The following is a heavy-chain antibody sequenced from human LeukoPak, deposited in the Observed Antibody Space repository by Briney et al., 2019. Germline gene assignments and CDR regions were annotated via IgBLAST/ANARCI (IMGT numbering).Heavy chain of an antibody. CDR1: GGSFSGYY. J-gene: IGHJ5*02. V-gene: IGHV4-34*01. CDR2: IYYSGST. Sequence: SETLSLTCAVYGGSFSGYYWSWIRQPPGKGLEWIGSIYYSGSTYYNPSLKSRVTISVDTSKNQFSLKLSSVTAADTAVYYCARALNWFDPWGQGTLVTVSS. CDR3: ARALNWFDP.